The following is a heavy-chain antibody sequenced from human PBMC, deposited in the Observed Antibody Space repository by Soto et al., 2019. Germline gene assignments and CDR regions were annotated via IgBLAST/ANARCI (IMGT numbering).Heavy chain of an antibody. CDR3: ARVGALVRGVIIWWFDP. Sequence: ASVKVSCKASGYTFTSYYMHWVRQAPGQGLEWMGWISAYNGNTNYAQKLQGRVTMTTDTSTSTAYMELRSLRSDDTAVYYCARVGALVRGVIIWWFDPWGQGTLVTVSS. D-gene: IGHD3-10*01. J-gene: IGHJ5*02. CDR1: GYTFTSYY. V-gene: IGHV1-18*04. CDR2: ISAYNGNT.